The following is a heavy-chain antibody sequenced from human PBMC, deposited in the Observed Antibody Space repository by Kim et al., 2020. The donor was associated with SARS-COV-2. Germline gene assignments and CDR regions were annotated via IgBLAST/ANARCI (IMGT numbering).Heavy chain of an antibody. J-gene: IGHJ3*02. Sequence: SETLSLTCGVSGGSISTTNWWSWVRQSPTMGLEWIGEIYHTGKTNYNPSLNSRVTISLDKYKSQFSLKVTSVTAADTVVYYCARRRYYEGPVNYYAFDI. CDR1: GGSISTTNW. CDR3: ARRRYYEGPVNYYAFDI. V-gene: IGHV4-4*02. D-gene: IGHD3-22*01. CDR2: IYHTGKT.